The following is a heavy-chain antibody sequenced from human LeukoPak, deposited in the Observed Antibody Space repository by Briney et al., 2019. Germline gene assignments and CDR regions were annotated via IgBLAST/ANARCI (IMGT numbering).Heavy chain of an antibody. CDR2: IIPIFGTA. V-gene: IGHV1-69*05. D-gene: IGHD2-15*01. Sequence: SVKVSCKASGGTFSSYAISWVRQAPGQGLEWMGGIIPIFGTANYAQKFQGRVTITTDESTSTAYMELSSLRSEDTAVYYCARDQYCSGGSCYLAYFDYWGQGTLVTVSS. CDR3: ARDQYCSGGSCYLAYFDY. J-gene: IGHJ4*02. CDR1: GGTFSSYA.